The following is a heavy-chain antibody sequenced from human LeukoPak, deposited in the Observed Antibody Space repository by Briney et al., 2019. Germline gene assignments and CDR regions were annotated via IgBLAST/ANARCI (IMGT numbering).Heavy chain of an antibody. CDR3: ARGPGTWYYY. Sequence: PSETLSLTCAVYGGSFSGYYWSWIRQPPGKGLEWIGEINHSGSTNNNPSLKSRVTISIDTSKNQFSLKLSSVTAADTALYYCARGPGTWYYYWGQGTLVTVSS. J-gene: IGHJ4*02. CDR2: INHSGST. D-gene: IGHD6-13*01. V-gene: IGHV4-34*01. CDR1: GGSFSGYY.